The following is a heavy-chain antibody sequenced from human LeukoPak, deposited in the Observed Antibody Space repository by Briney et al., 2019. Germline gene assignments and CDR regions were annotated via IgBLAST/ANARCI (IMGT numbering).Heavy chain of an antibody. V-gene: IGHV1-46*01. CDR2: INPSGGST. Sequence: ASVKVSCKASGYTFTGYYMHWVRQAPGQGLEWMGVINPSGGSTSYAQKFQGRVTMTRDMSTSTVYMELSSLRSEDTAVYYCARGDIVVVVAATGSIDYWGQGTLVTVSS. J-gene: IGHJ4*02. CDR1: GYTFTGYY. D-gene: IGHD2-15*01. CDR3: ARGDIVVVVAATGSIDY.